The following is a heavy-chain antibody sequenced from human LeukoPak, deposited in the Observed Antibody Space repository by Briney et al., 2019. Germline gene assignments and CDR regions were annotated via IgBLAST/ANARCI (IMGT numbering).Heavy chain of an antibody. V-gene: IGHV4-38-2*01. J-gene: IGHJ4*02. CDR2: IYHIGSS. D-gene: IGHD1-26*01. CDR1: GYSISSGYF. Sequence: SGTLSLTCAVSGYSISSGYFWGWVRQPPEKGLEWVGTIYHIGSSYYNPSLKRRVTISVDTSKNHFSLNLTSVTAADTAVYYCARTSVGARSSFDYWGPGTLVTVSS. CDR3: ARTSVGARSSFDY.